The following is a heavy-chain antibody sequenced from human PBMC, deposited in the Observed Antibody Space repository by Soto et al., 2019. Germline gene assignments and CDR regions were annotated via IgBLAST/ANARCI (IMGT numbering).Heavy chain of an antibody. Sequence: GGSLRLSCAASGFTFITYVMHWVRQAPGKGLEWVAIISYDGSNKYYADSVKGRFTISRDNSKNTLYVQMNSLRAEDTAVYYCARVLGAAGNDYYYYGMDVWGQGTTVTVSS. J-gene: IGHJ6*02. CDR2: ISYDGSNK. D-gene: IGHD6-13*01. CDR1: GFTFITYV. V-gene: IGHV3-30-3*01. CDR3: ARVLGAAGNDYYYYGMDV.